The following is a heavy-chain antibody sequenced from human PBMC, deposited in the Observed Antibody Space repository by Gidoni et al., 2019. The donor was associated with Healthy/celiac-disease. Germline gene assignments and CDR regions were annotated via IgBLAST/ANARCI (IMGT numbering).Heavy chain of an antibody. CDR3: ARDHYCSSTSCYIGLYYYYYGMDV. J-gene: IGHJ6*02. D-gene: IGHD2-2*02. CDR1: GFPFSSYG. CDR2: IWYDGSNK. Sequence: QVQLVESGGGVVQPGRSLRLSCAASGFPFSSYGMHWVRQAPGKGLEWVAVIWYDGSNKYYADSVKGRFTISRDNSKNTLYLQMNSLRAEDTAVYYCARDHYCSSTSCYIGLYYYYYGMDVWGQGTTVTVSS. V-gene: IGHV3-33*01.